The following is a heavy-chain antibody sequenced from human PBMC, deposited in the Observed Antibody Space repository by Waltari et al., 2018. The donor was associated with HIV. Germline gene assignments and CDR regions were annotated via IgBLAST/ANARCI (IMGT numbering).Heavy chain of an antibody. CDR3: ARDINGGWGY. CDR2: ISRSSSSI. V-gene: IGHV3-48*01. Sequence: EVQLVESGGGLVQPGGSLRRSCGASGCTVSNYTMNWVRQDPGKGLEWVSYISRSSSSIFYADSVKGRFTISRDNAKNSLYLQMNSLRVEDTAVYYCARDINGGWGYWGQGTLVTVAS. J-gene: IGHJ4*02. D-gene: IGHD7-27*01. CDR1: GCTVSNYT.